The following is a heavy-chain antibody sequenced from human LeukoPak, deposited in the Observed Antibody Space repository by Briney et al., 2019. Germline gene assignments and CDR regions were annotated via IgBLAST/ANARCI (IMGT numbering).Heavy chain of an antibody. CDR1: GFTFSSYA. CDR2: ISGSGGST. V-gene: IGHV3-23*01. Sequence: GGSLRLSCAASGFTFSSYAMSWVRQAPGKGLEWVSAISGSGGSTYYADSVKGRFTISRDNSKNTLYLQMNSLRTEDTAVYYCAKDWAGIAAVNWFDPWGQGTLVTVSS. CDR3: AKDWAGIAAVNWFDP. D-gene: IGHD6-13*01. J-gene: IGHJ5*02.